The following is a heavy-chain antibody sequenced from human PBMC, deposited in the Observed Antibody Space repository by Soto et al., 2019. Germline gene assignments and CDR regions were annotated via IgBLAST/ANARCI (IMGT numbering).Heavy chain of an antibody. D-gene: IGHD1-26*01. V-gene: IGHV4-39*01. CDR2: IYYSGST. CDR1: GGSISSSSYY. J-gene: IGHJ4*02. CDR3: ARHNLYTGIVGATNRGIDY. Sequence: TSETLSLTCTVSGGSISSSSYYWGWIRQPPGKGLEWIGSIYYSGSTYYNPSLKSRVTISVDTSKNQFSLKLSSVTAADTAVYYCARHNLYTGIVGATNRGIDYWGQGTLVT.